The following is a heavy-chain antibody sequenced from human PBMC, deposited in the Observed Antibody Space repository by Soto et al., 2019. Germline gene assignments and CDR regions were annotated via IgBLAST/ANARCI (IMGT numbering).Heavy chain of an antibody. CDR2: ISAYNGNT. CDR3: ARGANNYGMDV. V-gene: IGHV1-18*04. CDR1: GYTLTTYG. Sequence: ASVKVSCKASGYTLTTYGISWVRQAPGQGLQWMAWISAYNGNTNYAQNFQGRVTMTTNTSTSTAYLELRSLRSDDTAVYYCARGANNYGMDVWGQGTTVTVSS. J-gene: IGHJ6*02.